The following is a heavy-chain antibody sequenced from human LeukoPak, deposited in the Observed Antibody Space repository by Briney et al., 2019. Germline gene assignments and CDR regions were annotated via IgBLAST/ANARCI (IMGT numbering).Heavy chain of an antibody. J-gene: IGHJ4*02. D-gene: IGHD5-12*01. CDR2: ISGSGGST. CDR3: AKVRYSGYPSY. V-gene: IGHV3-23*01. CDR1: GFTFSSYA. Sequence: PGGSLRPSCAASGFTFSSYAMSWVRQAPGKGLEWVSAISGSGGSTYYADSAKGRFIISRDNSENTLYLQMNSLRAEDSAVYYCAKVRYSGYPSYWGQGTLVTVSS.